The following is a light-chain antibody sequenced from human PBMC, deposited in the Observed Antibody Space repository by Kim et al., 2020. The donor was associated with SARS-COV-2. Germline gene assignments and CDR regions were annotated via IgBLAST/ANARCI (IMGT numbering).Light chain of an antibody. CDR2: AAS. J-gene: IGKJ4*01. V-gene: IGKV1-27*01. CDR1: QDINNY. Sequence: SVGDRVTITCRASQDINNYLAWYKQKPGKVPDLLIYAASTLRSGVPSRFSGSGSGTDFTLTISSLQPEDVAIYYCQKYNSAPPLTFGGGTKVDIK. CDR3: QKYNSAPPLT.